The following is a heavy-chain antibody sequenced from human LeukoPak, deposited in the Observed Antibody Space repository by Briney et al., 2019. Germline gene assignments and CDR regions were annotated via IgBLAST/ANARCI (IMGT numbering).Heavy chain of an antibody. CDR3: AREGYYDSSGYYFGY. V-gene: IGHV3-11*05. CDR1: GGSFSGYY. CDR2: ISSSSSHT. Sequence: LSLTCAVYGGSFSGYYMSWIRQAPGKGLEWVSYISSSSSHTNYADSVKGRFTISRDNAKNSLYLQMNSLRAEDTAVYYCAREGYYDSSGYYFGYWGQGTLVTVSS. J-gene: IGHJ4*02. D-gene: IGHD3-22*01.